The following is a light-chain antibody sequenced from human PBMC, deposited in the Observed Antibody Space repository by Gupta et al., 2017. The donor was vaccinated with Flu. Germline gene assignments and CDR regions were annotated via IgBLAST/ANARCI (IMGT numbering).Light chain of an antibody. CDR1: QSVGSS. V-gene: IGKV3-11*01. CDR3: QQRSTCPLS. J-gene: IGKJ4*01. Sequence: PATLSLSPGERSTLSCRASQSVGSSLGWYQQKPGQRPRLLIFDASNRATGIPARFSGSGSGTDFTLTISSLEPEDFAVYYCQQRSTCPLSFGGGTKVEIK. CDR2: DAS.